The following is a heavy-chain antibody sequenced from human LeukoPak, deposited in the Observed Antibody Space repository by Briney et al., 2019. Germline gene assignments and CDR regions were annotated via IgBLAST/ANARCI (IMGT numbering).Heavy chain of an antibody. V-gene: IGHV3-11*04. J-gene: IGHJ4*02. CDR2: ISGTGTNI. D-gene: IGHD3-22*01. Sequence: GGSLRLSCAASGFTVSSNYMSWVRQAPGKGLEWVSYISGTGTNIYYADSVKGRFTISRDNAKNSLYLQMNSLRAEDTAVYYCARSSTTYYYDTSSHYWGQGTLVTVSS. CDR3: ARSSTTYYYDTSSHY. CDR1: GFTVSSNY.